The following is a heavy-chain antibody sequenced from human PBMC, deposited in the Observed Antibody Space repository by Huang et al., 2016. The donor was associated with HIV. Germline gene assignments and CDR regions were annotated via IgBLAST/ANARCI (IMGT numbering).Heavy chain of an antibody. D-gene: IGHD3-22*01. CDR2: SIPTLGTA. V-gene: IGHV1-69*01. Sequence: QVQLVQSGAEVKKPGSSVKVSCKASGGSFRNFAIGWVRQAPGQGLEWMGGSIPTLGTANYPQKFQGRVTTLADESTRTAYMELSSLRSADTAVDYCATVDYYDTSGPQRGYFDNWGQGTLVTVSS. CDR3: ATVDYYDTSGPQRGYFDN. J-gene: IGHJ4*02. CDR1: GGSFRNFA.